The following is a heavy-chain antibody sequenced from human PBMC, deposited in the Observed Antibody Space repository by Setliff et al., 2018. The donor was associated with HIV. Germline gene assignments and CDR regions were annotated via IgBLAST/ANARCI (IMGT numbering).Heavy chain of an antibody. J-gene: IGHJ4*02. D-gene: IGHD2-2*01. Sequence: ASVKVSCKASGYTFTSYYLHWVRQAPGQGLEWMGMINPSGGSASYAQKFQGRVTMSRDTSTSTVYMELSSLRSEDTAVYYCAREVHHAAYYFDYWGQGTLVTVSS. V-gene: IGHV1-46*01. CDR2: INPSGGSA. CDR1: GYTFTSYY. CDR3: AREVHHAAYYFDY.